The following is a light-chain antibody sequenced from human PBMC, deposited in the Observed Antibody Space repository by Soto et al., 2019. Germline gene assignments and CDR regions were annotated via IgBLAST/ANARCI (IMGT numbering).Light chain of an antibody. Sequence: QSALAQPASVSGSPGQSITISCTGTRSDIGRYNYVSWYQQRPGKAPKLLIYEVTYRPSGVSARFSGSKSGSTASLTISGLQAEDEADYYCSSYSNTTSPHVLFGGGTQLTVL. CDR2: EVT. V-gene: IGLV2-14*01. J-gene: IGLJ2*01. CDR3: SSYSNTTSPHVL. CDR1: RSDIGRYNY.